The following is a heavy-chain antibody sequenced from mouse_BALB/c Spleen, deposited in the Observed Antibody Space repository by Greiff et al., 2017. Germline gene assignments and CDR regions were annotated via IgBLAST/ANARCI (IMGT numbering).Heavy chain of an antibody. D-gene: IGHD1-1*01. Sequence: VKLQESGAELVRPGTSVKISCKASGYTFTNYWLGWVKQRPGHGLEWIGDIYPGGGYTNYNEKFKGKATLTADTSSSTAYMQLSSLTSEDSAVYFCAITTVGDYYAMDYWGQGTSVTVSS. J-gene: IGHJ4*01. CDR1: GYTFTNYW. CDR3: AITTVGDYYAMDY. V-gene: IGHV1-63*02. CDR2: IYPGGGYT.